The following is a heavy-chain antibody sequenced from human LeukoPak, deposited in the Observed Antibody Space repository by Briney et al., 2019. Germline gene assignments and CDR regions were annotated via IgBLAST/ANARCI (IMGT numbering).Heavy chain of an antibody. J-gene: IGHJ4*02. D-gene: IGHD3-10*01. CDR2: IWYDGSNK. CDR3: AKPYGSGSDYNVIEY. V-gene: IGHV3-33*06. Sequence: GGSLRLSCAASGFTFSSYGMHWVRQAPGKGLEWVAVIWYDGSNKYYADSVKGRFTISRDNSKNTLYLQMNSLRAEDTAVYYCAKPYGSGSDYNVIEYWGQGTLVTVSS. CDR1: GFTFSSYG.